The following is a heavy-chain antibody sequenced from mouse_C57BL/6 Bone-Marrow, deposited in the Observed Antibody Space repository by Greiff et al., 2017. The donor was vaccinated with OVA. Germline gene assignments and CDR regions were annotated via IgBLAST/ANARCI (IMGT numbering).Heavy chain of an antibody. CDR2: INPYNGGT. CDR1: GYTFTDYY. J-gene: IGHJ3*01. Sequence: EVQLQQSGPVLVKPGASVKMSCKASGYTFTDYYMNWVKQSPGKSLEWIGVINPYNGGTSYNQKFKGKATLTVDKSSSTAYMELNSLTSEDSAVYYCASYYYGSSPWFAYWGQGTLVTVSA. CDR3: ASYYYGSSPWFAY. D-gene: IGHD1-1*01. V-gene: IGHV1-19*01.